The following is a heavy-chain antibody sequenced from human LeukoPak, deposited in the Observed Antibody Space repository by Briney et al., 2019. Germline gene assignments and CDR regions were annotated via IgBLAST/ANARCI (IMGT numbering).Heavy chain of an antibody. V-gene: IGHV3-66*01. CDR2: IYSGGST. Sequence: GGSLRLSCAASGFTVSSNYMSWVRQAPGKGLEWVSVIYSGGSTYYADSVKGRFTISRDNSKNTLYLQMNSLRAEDTAVNYCARYDFWSGYYFDYWGQGTLVTVSS. J-gene: IGHJ4*02. CDR3: ARYDFWSGYYFDY. D-gene: IGHD3-3*01. CDR1: GFTVSSNY.